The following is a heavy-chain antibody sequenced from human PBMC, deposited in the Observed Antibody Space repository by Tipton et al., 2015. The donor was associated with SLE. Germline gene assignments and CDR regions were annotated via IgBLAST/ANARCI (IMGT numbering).Heavy chain of an antibody. J-gene: IGHJ6*02. Sequence: QLVQSGPEVKKPGSSVKVSCKASGGTFSSSAISWVRQAPGQGLEWMGGIIPMFGATTYAQKFQGRVTLTADESTSTAFMELSSLRSEDTAMYYCAREVYSGSYYYYYDMDVWGQGTTVTISS. CDR2: IIPMFGAT. D-gene: IGHD3-10*01. CDR1: GGTFSSSA. V-gene: IGHV1-69*01. CDR3: AREVYSGSYYYYYDMDV.